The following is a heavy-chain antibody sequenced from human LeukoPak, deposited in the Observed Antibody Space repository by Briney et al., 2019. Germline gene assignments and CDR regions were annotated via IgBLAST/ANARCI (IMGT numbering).Heavy chain of an antibody. CDR1: GFTVSSNY. CDR2: IYSGGST. D-gene: IGHD3-10*01. V-gene: IGHV3-53*01. J-gene: IGHJ4*02. CDR3: ARVLLWFGEFS. Sequence: GGSLRLSCAASGFTVSSNYMSWVRQAPGKGLEWVSVIYSGGSTYYADSVKGRFTISRDNSKNTLYLQMNSLRAEDTAVYYCARVLLWFGEFSWGQGTLVTVSS.